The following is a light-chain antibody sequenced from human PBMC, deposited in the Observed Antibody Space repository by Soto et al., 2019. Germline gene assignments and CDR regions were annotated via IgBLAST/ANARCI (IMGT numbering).Light chain of an antibody. CDR1: SSDVGGYNY. CDR3: SSYTSSSTLA. V-gene: IGLV2-14*01. J-gene: IGLJ2*01. CDR2: EVS. Sequence: QSALTQPASVSGSPGQSITMSCTGTSSDVGGYNYVSWYQQHPGKAPKLMIYEVSNRPSGVSNRFSGSKSGNTASLTISGLQAEDEADYYCSSYTSSSTLAFGGGTKVTVL.